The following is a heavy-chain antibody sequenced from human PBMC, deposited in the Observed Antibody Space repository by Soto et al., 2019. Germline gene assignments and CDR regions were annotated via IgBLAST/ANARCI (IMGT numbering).Heavy chain of an antibody. J-gene: IGHJ6*01. CDR3: TRILWSSRRDALDI. CDR1: GFTFRDYA. V-gene: IGHV3-23*01. Sequence: GGSLRLSCIASGFTFRDYAMAWVRQAPGEDLEWVSAIGTSGTPTLYADSVKSRFSISRDDSRNTVSLQMNSLGVEDTATYYCTRILWSSRRDALDIWGQGTTVTVSS. D-gene: IGHD2-21*01. CDR2: IGTSGTPT.